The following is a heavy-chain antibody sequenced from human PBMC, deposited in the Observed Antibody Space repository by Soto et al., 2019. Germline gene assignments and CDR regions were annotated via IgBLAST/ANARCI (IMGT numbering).Heavy chain of an antibody. CDR2: MNPNSGNT. D-gene: IGHD6-19*01. CDR1: GYTFTSYD. CDR3: ARSVEGLASFDY. V-gene: IGHV1-8*01. Sequence: QVQLVQSGAEVKKPGASVKVSCKASGYTFTSYDINWVRQATGQGLERMGWMNPNSGNTGNAQKFQGRITMTRHTSISTAYMELSSLRSEDAAVYYCARSVEGLASFDYWGQGTLVAVSS. J-gene: IGHJ4*02.